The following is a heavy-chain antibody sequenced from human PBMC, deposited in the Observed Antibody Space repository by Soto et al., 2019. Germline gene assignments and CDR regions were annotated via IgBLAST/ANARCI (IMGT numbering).Heavy chain of an antibody. CDR2: IWYDGSNK. V-gene: IGHV3-33*01. CDR1: GFTFSSYG. Sequence: PGGSLRLSCAASGFTFSSYGMHWARQAPGKGLEWVAVIWYDGSNKYYADSVKGRFTISRDNSKNTLYLQMNSLRAEDTAVYYCARGSYYDILSLLNSDLNGPKPRYYFDYWGQGTLVTVSS. J-gene: IGHJ4*02. CDR3: ARGSYYDILSLLNSDLNGPKPRYYFDY. D-gene: IGHD3-9*01.